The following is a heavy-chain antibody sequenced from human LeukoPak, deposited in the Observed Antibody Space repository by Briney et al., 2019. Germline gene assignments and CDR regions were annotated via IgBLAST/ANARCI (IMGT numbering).Heavy chain of an antibody. CDR1: GNSFGDYY. D-gene: IGHD3-10*01. CDR2: IYTSGST. J-gene: IGHJ5*02. Sequence: PSETLSLTCTVSGNSFGDYYWSWIRQPAGKGLEWIGRIYTSGSTNYNPSLKSRVTISVDTSKNQFSLKLSSVTAADTAVYYCARDRDPSYYGSGSYYPAGLWFDPWGQGTLVTVSS. CDR3: ARDRDPSYYGSGSYYPAGLWFDP. V-gene: IGHV4-4*07.